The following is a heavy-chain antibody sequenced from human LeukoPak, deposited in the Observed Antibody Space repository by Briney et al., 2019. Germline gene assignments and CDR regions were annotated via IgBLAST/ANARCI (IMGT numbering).Heavy chain of an antibody. J-gene: IGHJ6*02. CDR2: IYYSGST. V-gene: IGHV4-39*07. CDR3: ARDPSHYYGSGSLPSAFYYYGMDV. CDR1: GGSISSSSYY. D-gene: IGHD3-10*01. Sequence: SETLSLTCTVSGGSISSSSYYWGWIRQPPGKGLEWIGSIYYSGSTYYNPSLKSRVTISVDTSKNQFSLKLSSVTAADTAVYYCARDPSHYYGSGSLPSAFYYYGMDVWGQGTTVTVSS.